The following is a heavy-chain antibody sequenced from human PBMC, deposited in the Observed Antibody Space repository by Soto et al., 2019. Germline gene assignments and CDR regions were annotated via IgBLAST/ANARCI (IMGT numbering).Heavy chain of an antibody. Sequence: SVKVSCKASGGTFSSYAISWVRQAPGQGLEWMGGIIPIFGTANYAQKFQGRVTITADESTSTAYMELSSLRSEDTAVYYCARRELSYYYDSSGYYYGWDYFDYWGQGTLVTVSS. J-gene: IGHJ4*02. CDR1: GGTFSSYA. CDR3: ARRELSYYYDSSGYYYGWDYFDY. CDR2: IIPIFGTA. D-gene: IGHD3-22*01. V-gene: IGHV1-69*13.